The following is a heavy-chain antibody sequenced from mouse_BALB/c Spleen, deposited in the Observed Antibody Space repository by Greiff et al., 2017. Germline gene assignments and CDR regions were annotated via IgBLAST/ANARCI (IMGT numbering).Heavy chain of an antibody. Sequence: EVQLQQSGPELVKPGASVKISCKASGYSFTGYYMHWVKQSHVKSLEWIGRINPYNGATSYNQNFKDKASLTVDKSSSTAYMELHSLTSEDSAVYYCARSDYDYLYFDYWGQGTTLTVSS. D-gene: IGHD2-4*01. J-gene: IGHJ2*01. V-gene: IGHV1-31*01. CDR3: ARSDYDYLYFDY. CDR2: INPYNGAT. CDR1: GYSFTGYY.